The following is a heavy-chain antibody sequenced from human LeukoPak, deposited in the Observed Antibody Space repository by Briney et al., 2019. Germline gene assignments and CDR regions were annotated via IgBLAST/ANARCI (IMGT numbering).Heavy chain of an antibody. D-gene: IGHD6-19*01. CDR3: ARESESSGWYDY. J-gene: IGHJ4*02. CDR1: GFMFHDYA. V-gene: IGHV3-43*02. CDR2: ISGDGGST. Sequence: QPGGSLGLSCAAPGFMFHDYAIHWVRQAPGKGLEWVSLISGDGGSTFYADSVKGRFTISRDNSKNSLYLQMSSLRSEDTALYYCARESESSGWYDYWGQGTLVTVSS.